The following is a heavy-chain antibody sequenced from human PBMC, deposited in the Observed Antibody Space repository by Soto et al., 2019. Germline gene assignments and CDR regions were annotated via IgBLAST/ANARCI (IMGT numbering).Heavy chain of an antibody. CDR1: GGSIRSSNW. Sequence: SENLRHPYTVSGGSIRSSNWWRWVRPPPGKGLEWIGEIYHSGSTNYNPSLKSRVTISVYKSKNQFSLKLSSVTAADTAVYYCASLNYYDIFTHWNWFDPCG. V-gene: IGHV4-4*02. D-gene: IGHD3-9*01. CDR3: ASLNYYDIFTHWNWFDP. CDR2: IYHSGST. J-gene: IGHJ5*02.